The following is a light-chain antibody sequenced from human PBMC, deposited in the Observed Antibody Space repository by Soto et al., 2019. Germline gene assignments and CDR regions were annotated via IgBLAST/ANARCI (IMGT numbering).Light chain of an antibody. J-gene: IGKJ1*01. CDR1: QSVSYF. Sequence: EIVLTQSPATLSLSPGERATLSCRASQSVSYFLAWYQQKPGQAPRLLIYHTSNRATGIPARFSGSGSGTDFTLTISSLEPEDFALYYCQQRGNWPPTFGQGTKVDIK. CDR3: QQRGNWPPT. V-gene: IGKV3-11*01. CDR2: HTS.